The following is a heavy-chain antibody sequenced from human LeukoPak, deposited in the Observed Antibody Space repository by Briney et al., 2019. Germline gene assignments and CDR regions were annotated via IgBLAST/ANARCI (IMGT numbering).Heavy chain of an antibody. CDR1: GFSFSTYW. D-gene: IGHD3-16*02. CDR2: IKPDGGQK. CDR3: ASSKVWERYRYFDY. Sequence: GGSLRLSCAASGFSFSTYWMSWVRQVPGKGLEWVSNIKPDGGQKDYVDSVKDRFTISRDNAKNSVFLQMNNLRVEDTAVYHCASSKVWERYRYFDYWGQGSLVTVS. V-gene: IGHV3-7*01. J-gene: IGHJ4*02.